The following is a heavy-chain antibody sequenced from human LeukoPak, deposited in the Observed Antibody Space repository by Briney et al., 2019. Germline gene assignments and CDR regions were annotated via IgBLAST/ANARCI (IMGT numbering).Heavy chain of an antibody. CDR2: ISSSSSTI. CDR1: GFTFSSYS. CDR3: ARSCGGDCYSHPYYFDY. Sequence: QPGGSLRLSCAASGFTFSSYSMTWVRQAPGKGLEWVSYISSSSSTIYYADSVKGRFTISRDNSKNTLYLQMNSLRAEDTAVYYCARSCGGDCYSHPYYFDYWGQGTLVTVSS. J-gene: IGHJ4*02. V-gene: IGHV3-48*01. D-gene: IGHD2-21*02.